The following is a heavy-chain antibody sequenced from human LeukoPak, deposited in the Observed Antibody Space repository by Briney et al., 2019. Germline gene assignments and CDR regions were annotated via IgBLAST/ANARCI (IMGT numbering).Heavy chain of an antibody. CDR2: IYPGDSDT. D-gene: IGHD3-22*01. V-gene: IGHV5-51*01. Sequence: GESLKISCKGSGYSFTSYWIGWVRQMPGKGLEWMGIIYPGDSDTRYSPSFQGQVTISADKSISTAYLQWSSLKASDTAMYYCARHPHDSSGYSSGYFDYWGQGTLVTVSS. J-gene: IGHJ4*02. CDR1: GYSFTSYW. CDR3: ARHPHDSSGYSSGYFDY.